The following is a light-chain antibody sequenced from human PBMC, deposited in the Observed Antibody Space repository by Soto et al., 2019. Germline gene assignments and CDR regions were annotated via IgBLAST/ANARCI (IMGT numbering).Light chain of an antibody. CDR2: SAS. V-gene: IGKV3-20*01. CDR1: QSITNNY. Sequence: EIVLTQSPGTLSLSPGERATLSCGASQSITNNYLAWYQHNPGQAPRLLIYSASNRATGIPDRFSGSGSGTDFALTISGPEPEDFAVYYGQQYGSMPRTFGQGTKLEIK. CDR3: QQYGSMPRT. J-gene: IGKJ2*01.